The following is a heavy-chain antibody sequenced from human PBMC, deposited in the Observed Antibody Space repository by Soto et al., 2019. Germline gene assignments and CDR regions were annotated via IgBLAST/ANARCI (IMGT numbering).Heavy chain of an antibody. V-gene: IGHV1-2*04. D-gene: IGHD3-10*01. CDR1: GYTFTGYY. J-gene: IGHJ6*01. CDR3: ARDLHIGEFKPRGPMDV. CDR2: INPNSGGT. Sequence: ASVNCYFNASGYTFTGYYTHWVRQAPGQVLDCMGWINPNSGGTNYAQNFQGWVTMTRDTSISTSYMELSRMRYDDTAVYYCARDLHIGEFKPRGPMDVW.